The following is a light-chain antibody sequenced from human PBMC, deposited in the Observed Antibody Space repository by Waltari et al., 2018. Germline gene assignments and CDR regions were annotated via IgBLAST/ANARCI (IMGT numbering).Light chain of an antibody. CDR3: CSYAGRGTYV. CDR2: EVF. J-gene: IGLJ1*01. V-gene: IGLV2-23*02. CDR1: TSDVGSYDL. Sequence: QSALTQPASVSGTPGQSIPISCSGTTSDVGSYDLVSWYQPHPGEAPKLLICEVFQRHSDNSSRLSGAKSGSTASLTISGLQLEDEADCYCCSYAGRGTYVFGSGTKVTVL.